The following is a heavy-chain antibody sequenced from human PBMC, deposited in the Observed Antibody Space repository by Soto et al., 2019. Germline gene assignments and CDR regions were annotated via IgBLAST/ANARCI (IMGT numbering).Heavy chain of an antibody. D-gene: IGHD6-13*01. CDR2: SHESGNT. Sequence: QVQLQESGPGLVKPSGTLSLTCVVSGVSISSHEWWTWVRQPPVKGLEWIGESHESGNTNYNSSLGSRVTISVDKSKNQFSLKLSSVTAADTAVYYCATKGSSTFYWGQGTLVTVSS. J-gene: IGHJ4*02. CDR3: ATKGSSTFY. CDR1: GVSISSHEW. V-gene: IGHV4-4*02.